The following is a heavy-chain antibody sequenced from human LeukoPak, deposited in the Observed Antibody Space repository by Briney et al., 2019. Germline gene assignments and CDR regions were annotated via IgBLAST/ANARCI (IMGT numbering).Heavy chain of an antibody. J-gene: IGHJ5*02. CDR1: GFTFSSYA. V-gene: IGHV3-23*01. D-gene: IGHD2-15*01. CDR2: ISGSGGST. Sequence: GGSLRLSCAASGFTFSSYAMSWVRQAPGKGLEWVSAISGSGGSTYYADSVKGRFTISRDNSKNTLYLQMNSLRAEDTAVYYCAKGSAALERLLAYGWFDPWGQGTLVTVSS. CDR3: AKGSAALERLLAYGWFDP.